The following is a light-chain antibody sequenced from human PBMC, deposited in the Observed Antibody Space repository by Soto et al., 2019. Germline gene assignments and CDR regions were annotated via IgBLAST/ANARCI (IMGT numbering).Light chain of an antibody. Sequence: EIVLTQSPGTLSLSPGERATLSCRASQSVRSNFLAWYQQKPGQAPRLLIYGASNRATGISDRFSGSGSGTDFTLTITRLEPEDFAMYYCQRYDSFRTFGQGTKVDIK. V-gene: IGKV3-20*01. CDR3: QRYDSFRT. CDR2: GAS. CDR1: QSVRSNF. J-gene: IGKJ1*01.